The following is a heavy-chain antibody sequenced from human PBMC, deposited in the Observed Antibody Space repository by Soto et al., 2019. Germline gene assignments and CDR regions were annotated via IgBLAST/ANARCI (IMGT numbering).Heavy chain of an antibody. CDR3: ARDLTRELFWSGYSASPMDV. V-gene: IGHV3-21*01. J-gene: IGHJ6*03. D-gene: IGHD3-3*02. CDR1: GFTFSSYS. Sequence: GGSLRLSCAASGFTFSSYSMNWVRQAPGKGLEWVSSISSSSSYIYYADSVKGRFTISRDNAKNSLYLQMNSLRAEDTAVYYCARDLTRELFWSGYSASPMDVGGKGTTVTVSS. CDR2: ISSSSSYI.